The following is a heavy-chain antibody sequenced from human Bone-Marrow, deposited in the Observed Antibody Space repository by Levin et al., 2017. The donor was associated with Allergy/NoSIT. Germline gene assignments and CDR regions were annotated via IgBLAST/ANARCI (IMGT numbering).Heavy chain of an antibody. J-gene: IGHJ6*02. CDR2: IKSKTDGGTT. V-gene: IGHV3-15*01. CDR1: GFTFSNAW. D-gene: IGHD1-26*01. Sequence: GGSLRLSCAASGFTFSNAWMSWVRQAPGKGLEWVGRIKSKTDGGTTDYAAPVKGRFTISRDDSKNTLYLQMNSLKTEDTAVYYCTVFIVGGYYYYYGMDVWGQGTTVTVSS. CDR3: TVFIVGGYYYYYGMDV.